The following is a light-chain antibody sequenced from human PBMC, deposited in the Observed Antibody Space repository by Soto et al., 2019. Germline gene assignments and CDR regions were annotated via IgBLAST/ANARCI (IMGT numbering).Light chain of an antibody. CDR2: AAS. J-gene: IGKJ2*01. V-gene: IGKV1-39*01. Sequence: DIQMTQSPSSLSASVGDRVTITCRASQSISKDLYWYQQKPGKAPKLLIYAASNLQGGVPSRFSGSGSGTDFTLTISSLQPEDFATYYCQQSYGTPPYTFGQGTRLEIK. CDR3: QQSYGTPPYT. CDR1: QSISKD.